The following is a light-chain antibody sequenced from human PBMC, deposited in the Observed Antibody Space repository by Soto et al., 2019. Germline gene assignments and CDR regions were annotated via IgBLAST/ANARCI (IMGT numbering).Light chain of an antibody. J-gene: IGKJ4*01. CDR1: QSVSSSY. CDR2: GAS. CDR3: QQYGSSPLT. Sequence: EIVLTQSPGTLSLSPGERATLSCRASQSVSSSYLAWYQQKPGQAPRLLIYGASSRATGIPDRFSGRGSGTDFTLTISRLEPEDFAVYFCQQYGSSPLTFGGGTNVEIK. V-gene: IGKV3-20*01.